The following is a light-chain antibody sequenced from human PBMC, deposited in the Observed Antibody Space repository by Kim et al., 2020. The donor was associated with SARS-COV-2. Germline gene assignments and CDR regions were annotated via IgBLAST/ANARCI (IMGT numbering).Light chain of an antibody. V-gene: IGKV3-11*01. CDR3: QQRGS. CDR2: GAS. Sequence: AHLSLSQGERATHSCRASQSVTNNLAWYQQKPGQAPRLLIYGASTRATGIPARFSGSGSGTDFTLTISSLEPEDFAVYHCQQRGSFGQGTRLEIK. J-gene: IGKJ5*01. CDR1: QSVTNN.